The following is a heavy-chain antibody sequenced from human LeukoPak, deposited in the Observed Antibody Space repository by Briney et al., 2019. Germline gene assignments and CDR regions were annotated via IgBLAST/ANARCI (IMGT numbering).Heavy chain of an antibody. Sequence: PSETLSLTCAVYGGSFSGYYWSWIRQPPGKGLEWIGEINHSGSTNYNPSLKSRVTISVDTSKNQFSLKLSSVTAADTAVYYCARDTGWGGRTEYSGYDVGSLVYWGQGTLVTVSS. CDR3: ARDTGWGGRTEYSGYDVGSLVY. V-gene: IGHV4-34*01. J-gene: IGHJ4*02. D-gene: IGHD5-12*01. CDR2: INHSGST. CDR1: GGSFSGYY.